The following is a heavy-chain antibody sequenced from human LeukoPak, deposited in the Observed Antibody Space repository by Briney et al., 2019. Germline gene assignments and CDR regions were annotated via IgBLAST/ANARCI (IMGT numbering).Heavy chain of an antibody. CDR1: GFTFSSYA. CDR2: ISDSGGNT. CDR3: AKGFEYQLL. D-gene: IGHD2-2*01. J-gene: IGHJ4*02. V-gene: IGHV3-23*01. Sequence: PGGSLRLSCAASGFTFSSYAMSWVRQAPGKGLEWVSGISDSGGNTYYGGSVKGRFTISRDNSKNTLYLQMNSLRAEDTAVYYCAKGFEYQLLWGQGTLVTVSS.